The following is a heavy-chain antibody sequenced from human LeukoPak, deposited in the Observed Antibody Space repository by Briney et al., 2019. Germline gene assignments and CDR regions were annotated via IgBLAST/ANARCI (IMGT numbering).Heavy chain of an antibody. J-gene: IGHJ6*02. Sequence: GGSLRLSCAASGFTFSSYWMSWVRQAPGKGLEWVANIKQDGSEKYYVDSVKGRFTIFRDNAKNSLYLQMNSLRAEDTAVYYCARGVKVRGVNYYGMDVWGQGTTVTVSS. CDR3: ARGVKVRGVNYYGMDV. V-gene: IGHV3-7*01. CDR1: GFTFSSYW. D-gene: IGHD3-10*01. CDR2: IKQDGSEK.